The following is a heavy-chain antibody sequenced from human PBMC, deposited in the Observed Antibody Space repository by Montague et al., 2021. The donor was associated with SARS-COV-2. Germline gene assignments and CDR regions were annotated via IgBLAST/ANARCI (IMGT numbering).Heavy chain of an antibody. J-gene: IGHJ4*02. CDR1: GGSFNFYY. CDR2: INHRGST. Sequence: SETLSLTCGVAGGSFNFYYWSWIRQPPGKGLEWIGEINHRGSTNNNPSLKTRVTISIDTSKNQFSLKLSSVTAADTAVYYCARGQELYAFNGDLNYWGQGTLVTVSS. D-gene: IGHD2-21*02. V-gene: IGHV4-34*01. CDR3: ARGQELYAFNGDLNY.